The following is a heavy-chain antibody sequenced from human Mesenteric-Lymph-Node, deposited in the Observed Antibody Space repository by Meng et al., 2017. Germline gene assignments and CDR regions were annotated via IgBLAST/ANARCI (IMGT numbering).Heavy chain of an antibody. V-gene: IGHV3-30*01. CDR2: ISYDGSNE. J-gene: IGHJ6*02. CDR1: GFSFSSYA. D-gene: IGHD6-19*01. Sequence: GGSLRLSCAASGFSFSSYALHWVRQAPGKGLQWVAVISYDGSNEYYSDSVKGRFTISRDNSKNTLYLQMNSLRAEDTAVYYCAKQTVTGVNYYYGMDVWGQGTTVTVSS. CDR3: AKQTVTGVNYYYGMDV.